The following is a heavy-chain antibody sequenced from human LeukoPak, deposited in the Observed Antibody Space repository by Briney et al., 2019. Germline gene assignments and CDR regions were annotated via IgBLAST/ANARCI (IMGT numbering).Heavy chain of an antibody. V-gene: IGHV3-48*03. CDR2: ISSGGGTR. J-gene: IGHJ3*01. CDR1: GFTFNAYE. D-gene: IGHD3-22*01. Sequence: HPGGSLRLSCAASGFTFNAYEMDWVRQAPGKGLEWVSYISSGGGTRYYADSVRGRFTISRDNAKNSLYLQMNSLRAEDTAVYYCAKEFIPESSGFDAFDVWGQGTMVTVSS. CDR3: AKEFIPESSGFDAFDV.